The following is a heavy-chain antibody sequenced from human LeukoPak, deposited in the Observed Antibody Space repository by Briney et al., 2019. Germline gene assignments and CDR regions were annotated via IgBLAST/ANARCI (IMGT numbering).Heavy chain of an antibody. D-gene: IGHD3-3*01. CDR2: IIPIVGTA. J-gene: IGHJ6*02. CDR3: ARRVTITIFGVVLPYYYYGMDV. V-gene: IGHV1-69*13. CDR1: GGTFISYA. Sequence: SVKVSCKASGGTFISYAISWVRQAPGQGLEWMGGIIPIVGTANYAQKFQGRVTITADESTSTAYMELSSLRSEDTAVYYCARRVTITIFGVVLPYYYYGMDVWGQGTTVTVSS.